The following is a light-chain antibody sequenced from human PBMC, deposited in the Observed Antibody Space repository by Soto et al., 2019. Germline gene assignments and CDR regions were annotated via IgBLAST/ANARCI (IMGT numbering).Light chain of an antibody. J-gene: IGLJ2*01. V-gene: IGLV2-11*01. CDR3: CSYAGGHVFEVI. CDR2: DVT. CDR1: SSDVDDYNY. Sequence: QSALTQPRSVSGSPGQSVTISCTGTSSDVDDYNYVSWYQQHPDTAPKLMVYDVTKRPSGVPDRFSCSKSGNTASLTISGLQAEDEAAYYCCSYAGGHVFEVIFGGGTKLTVL.